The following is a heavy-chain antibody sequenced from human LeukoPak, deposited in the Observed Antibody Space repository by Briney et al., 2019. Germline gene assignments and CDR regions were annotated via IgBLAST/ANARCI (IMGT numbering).Heavy chain of an antibody. V-gene: IGHV3-9*01. CDR1: GFTFDDYA. CDR2: INWNSDRI. Sequence: PGGSLRLSCAASGFTFDDYAMHWVRQAPGKGLEWVSGINWNSDRIGYADSVKGRFTISRDNAKNSLYLQMNSLRAEDTALYYCAKDRRYSSGGGASDIRGQGTMVTVSS. CDR3: AKDRRYSSGGGASDI. J-gene: IGHJ3*02. D-gene: IGHD6-19*01.